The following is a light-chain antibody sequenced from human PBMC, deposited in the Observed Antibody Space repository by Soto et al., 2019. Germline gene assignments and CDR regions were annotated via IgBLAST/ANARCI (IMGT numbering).Light chain of an antibody. CDR2: GAS. J-gene: IGKJ1*01. V-gene: IGKV3-20*01. CDR1: QSFSSTY. Sequence: DIVLTQSPGTLSLSPGETATLSCRASQSFSSTYLAWYQQRPGQAPRLLMYGASSRATGIPDRFSGSASGTDFTLTISRLEHEDFAVYYCQQYGGSPRTFGQGTKVEIK. CDR3: QQYGGSPRT.